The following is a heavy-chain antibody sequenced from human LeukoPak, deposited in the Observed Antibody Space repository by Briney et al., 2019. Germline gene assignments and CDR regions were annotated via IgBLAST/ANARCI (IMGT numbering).Heavy chain of an antibody. CDR1: GYTFVNYG. J-gene: IGHJ6*03. Sequence: ASVKVSCKASGYTFVNYGITWVRQAPGQGLEWMAWISAYDGNTDYAQKLQGRVTLTTETSTSTAYMELRSLRSDDTAVYYCARGDYMDVWGKGTTVTVSS. CDR3: ARGDYMDV. CDR2: ISAYDGNT. V-gene: IGHV1-18*01.